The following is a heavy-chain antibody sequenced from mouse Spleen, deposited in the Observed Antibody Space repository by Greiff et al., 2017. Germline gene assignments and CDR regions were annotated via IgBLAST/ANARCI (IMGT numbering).Heavy chain of an antibody. CDR1: GYTFTDYY. D-gene: IGHD2-2*01. CDR3: ARSPVWGTMVTHWYFDV. J-gene: IGHJ1*03. V-gene: IGHV1-76*01. CDR2: IYPGSGNT. Sequence: VQLQQSGAELVRPGASVKLSCKASGYTFTDYYINWVKQRPGQGLEWIARIYPGSGNTYYNEKFKGKATLTAEKSSSTAYMQLSSLTSEDSAVYFCARSPVWGTMVTHWYFDVWGTGTTVTVSS.